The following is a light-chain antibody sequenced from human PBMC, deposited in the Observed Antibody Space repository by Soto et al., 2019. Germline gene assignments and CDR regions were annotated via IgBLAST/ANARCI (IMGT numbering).Light chain of an antibody. J-gene: IGKJ2*02. CDR1: QSVSSSY. CDR3: QLYGDSSCA. V-gene: IGKV3-20*01. CDR2: GAS. Sequence: EIALTQSPGTLSLSPGETATLSCRTSQSVSSSYLAWYQQKPGQAPRLLIYGASSRATGIPDRFSGSGSGTDFTLTFSRLEPTDFGVYSCQLYGDSSCAVGQGTKLEIK.